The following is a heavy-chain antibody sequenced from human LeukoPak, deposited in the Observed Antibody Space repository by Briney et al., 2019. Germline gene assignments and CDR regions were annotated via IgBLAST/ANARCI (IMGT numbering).Heavy chain of an antibody. CDR3: ARDGGYSYGKIGDYFDY. CDR2: INWNGGST. Sequence: GGSLRLSCAASGFTFDDYGMSWVRQAPGKGLEWVSGINWNGGSTGYADSVKGRFTISRDNAKNSLYLQMNSLRAEDTALYYCARDGGYSYGKIGDYFDYWGQGTLVTVSS. D-gene: IGHD5-18*01. V-gene: IGHV3-20*04. J-gene: IGHJ4*02. CDR1: GFTFDDYG.